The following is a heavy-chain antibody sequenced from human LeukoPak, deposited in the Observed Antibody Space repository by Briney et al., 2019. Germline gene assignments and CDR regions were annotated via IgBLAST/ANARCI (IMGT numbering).Heavy chain of an antibody. CDR2: VSTDGSST. V-gene: IGHV3-74*01. D-gene: IGHD2-8*01. J-gene: IGHJ4*02. Sequence: GGALRLSCAVSGFTFSSYWMHWVRQAPGKGLVWVSRVSTDGSSTSYADSVKGRFTSSRDNAKNTLSLQMNSLRTEDTGVFYCVRGCTNGACNIGGFDNWGQGTLVTVSS. CDR3: VRGCTNGACNIGGFDN. CDR1: GFTFSSYW.